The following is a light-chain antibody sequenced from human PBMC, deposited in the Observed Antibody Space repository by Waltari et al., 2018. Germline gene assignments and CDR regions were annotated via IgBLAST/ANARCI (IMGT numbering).Light chain of an antibody. CDR2: AVN. CDR3: GSHTSGSTWV. CDR1: SSDVGVWQY. Sequence: QSALAQPASVSGSPGQSITISCTGTSSDVGVWQYVPWYQQHPGKAPKLLIYAVNKRPSGVSTRFSGSKSGHTASLTIAGFQGEDEADYYCGSHTSGSTWVFGGGTKVTVL. V-gene: IGLV2-14*03. J-gene: IGLJ3*02.